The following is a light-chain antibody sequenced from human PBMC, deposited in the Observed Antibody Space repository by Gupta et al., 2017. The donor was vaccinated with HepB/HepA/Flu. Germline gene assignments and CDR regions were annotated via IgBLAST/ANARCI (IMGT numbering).Light chain of an antibody. Sequence: DIVVTPPPATLSVSPGERATLSCRASQSVSSNLAWYQQKPGQAPRLLIYGASTRATGIPARFSGSGSGTEFTLTISSLQSEDFAVYYCQQDNNWPRTFGQGTKVEIK. V-gene: IGKV3-15*01. CDR2: GAS. CDR3: QQDNNWPRT. J-gene: IGKJ1*01. CDR1: QSVSSN.